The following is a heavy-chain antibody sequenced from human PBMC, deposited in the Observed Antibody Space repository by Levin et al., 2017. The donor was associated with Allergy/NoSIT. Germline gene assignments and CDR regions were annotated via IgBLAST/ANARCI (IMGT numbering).Heavy chain of an antibody. V-gene: IGHV4-39*01. CDR1: GGSISSSSYY. Sequence: HSQTLSLTYTVSGGSISSSSYYWGWIRQPPGKGLEWIGSISYSGSTYYNPSLKSRVTISVDTSKNQFSLKLSSVTAADTAVYYCARHRGSYNPFDYWGQGTLVTVSS. CDR2: ISYSGST. J-gene: IGHJ4*02. D-gene: IGHD1-26*01. CDR3: ARHRGSYNPFDY.